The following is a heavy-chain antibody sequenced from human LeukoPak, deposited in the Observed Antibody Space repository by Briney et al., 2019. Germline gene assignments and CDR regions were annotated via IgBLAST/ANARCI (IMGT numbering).Heavy chain of an antibody. CDR2: ISGSGGST. D-gene: IGHD4-23*01. CDR1: GFTFSSYA. J-gene: IGHJ3*02. CDR3: AKDLMVTGWAVGAFDI. Sequence: PGGSLRLSCAASGFTFSSYAMSWVRQAPGKGLEWVSAISGSGGSTYYADSVKGRFTISRDNSKNTLYLQMNSLRAEDTAVYYCAKDLMVTGWAVGAFDIWGQGTTVTVSS. V-gene: IGHV3-23*01.